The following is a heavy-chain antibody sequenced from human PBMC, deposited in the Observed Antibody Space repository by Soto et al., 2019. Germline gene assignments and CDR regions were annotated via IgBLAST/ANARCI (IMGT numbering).Heavy chain of an antibody. D-gene: IGHD3-3*01. Sequence: ASVKVSCKASGYTFTSYYMHWVRQAPGQGLEWMGIINPSGGSTSYAQKFQGRVTMTRDTSTSTVYMELSSLRSEDTAVYYCARAGNYDFWSGYYGPNYYYYYCMDGWGQGTTVTVAS. CDR1: GYTFTSYY. J-gene: IGHJ6*02. CDR3: ARAGNYDFWSGYYGPNYYYYYCMDG. CDR2: INPSGGST. V-gene: IGHV1-46*01.